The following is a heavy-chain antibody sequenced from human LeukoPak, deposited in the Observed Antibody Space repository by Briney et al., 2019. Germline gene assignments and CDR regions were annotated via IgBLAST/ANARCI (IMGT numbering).Heavy chain of an antibody. CDR1: GGSISSSS. J-gene: IGHJ4*02. CDR3: ARGGSGWSKRLDY. D-gene: IGHD6-19*01. V-gene: IGHV3-21*01. CDR2: ISSSSSYI. Sequence: PSETLSLTCTVSGGSISSSSYYWGWIRQPPGKGLEWVSSISSSSSYIYYADSVKGRFTISRDNAKNSLYLQMNSLRAEDTAVYYCARGGSGWSKRLDYWGQGTLVTVSS.